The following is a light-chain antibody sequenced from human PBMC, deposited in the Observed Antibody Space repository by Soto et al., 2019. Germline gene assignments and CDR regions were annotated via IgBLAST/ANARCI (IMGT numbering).Light chain of an antibody. V-gene: IGKV3-20*01. J-gene: IGKJ1*01. CDR3: QHYATTQAT. CDR1: QSVPSNY. CDR2: GAS. Sequence: EIVLTQTSGTLSLSPGERGTLSCRASQSVPSNYLAWYQQKPGQAPRLIIYGASNRITGVPDRFSGSGSGTDFTLTISRLEPEDFAIYYCQHYATTQATFGQGTKVEVK.